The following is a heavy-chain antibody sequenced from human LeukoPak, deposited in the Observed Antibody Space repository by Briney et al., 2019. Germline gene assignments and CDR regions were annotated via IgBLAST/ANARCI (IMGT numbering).Heavy chain of an antibody. D-gene: IGHD4-17*01. CDR3: ARDRSNYGKPHYYYYYGMDV. V-gene: IGHV4-31*03. J-gene: IGHJ6*02. CDR1: GGSISSGGYY. CDR2: IYYSGST. Sequence: PSETLSLTCTVSGGSISSGGYYWSWIRQHPGKGLEWIGYIYYSGSTYYNPSLKSRVTISVDTSKNQFSLKLSSVTAADTAVYYCARDRSNYGKPHYYYYYGMDVWGQGTTVIVSS.